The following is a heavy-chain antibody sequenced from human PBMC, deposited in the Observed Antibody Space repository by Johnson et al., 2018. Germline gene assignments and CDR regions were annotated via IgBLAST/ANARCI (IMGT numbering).Heavy chain of an antibody. CDR1: GFTFSSYS. D-gene: IGHD4-11*01. Sequence: VQLVESGGGLVQPGGSLRLSCAASGFTFSSYSMNWVRQAPGKGLEWVSYISSSSGTLFYADSVKGRFTIHRDNARNPLSRQMNSLIDEDTAVYYCARSRLPDYYYYGLDVWGQGTTVTVS. CDR2: ISSSSGTL. V-gene: IGHV3-48*02. CDR3: ARSRLPDYYYYGLDV. J-gene: IGHJ6*02.